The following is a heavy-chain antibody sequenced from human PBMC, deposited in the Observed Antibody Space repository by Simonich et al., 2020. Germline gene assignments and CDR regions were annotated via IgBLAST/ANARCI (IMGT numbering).Heavy chain of an antibody. D-gene: IGHD3-22*01. Sequence: GGGLVQPGGSLRLSCAASGFTFSSYAMSWVRQAPGKGREWVSAIRGSGGSTYYADSVKGRFTISRDNSKTTLYLQMNSLRAEDTAVYYCAKDLGERITMIVVVIDAFDIWGQGTMVTVSS. V-gene: IGHV3-23*01. CDR1: GFTFSSYA. CDR3: AKDLGERITMIVVVIDAFDI. J-gene: IGHJ3*02. CDR2: IRGSGGST.